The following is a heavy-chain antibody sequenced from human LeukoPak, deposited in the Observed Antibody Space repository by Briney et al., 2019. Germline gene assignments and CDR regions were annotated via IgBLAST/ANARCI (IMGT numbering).Heavy chain of an antibody. D-gene: IGHD3-22*01. J-gene: IGHJ4*02. CDR2: INPYSGDT. Sequence: ASVKVSCKTSGYTFTDYYIHWVRQVPGQGPEWMGWINPYSGDTNYSQRFRGRVTMTRDTSISTAYMDLSRLRSDGTAVYYCARTNYYDSSGYYLWGQGTLVTVSS. CDR3: ARTNYYDSSGYYL. V-gene: IGHV1-2*02. CDR1: GYTFTDYY.